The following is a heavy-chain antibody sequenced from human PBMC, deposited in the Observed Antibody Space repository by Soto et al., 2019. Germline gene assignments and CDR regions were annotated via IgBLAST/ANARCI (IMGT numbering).Heavy chain of an antibody. J-gene: IGHJ4*02. CDR3: ARGPDSRGYYYFDY. CDR2: ISYHGSNK. D-gene: IGHD3-22*01. CDR1: GFTFSSYG. Sequence: PGGSLRLSCAASGFTFSSYGMHWVRQAPGKGLEWVAVISYHGSNKYYADSVKGRFTISGDNSRNTLYLQLNSLRAEDTAVYYCARGPDSRGYYYFDYWGQGTLVTVSS. V-gene: IGHV3-30-3*01.